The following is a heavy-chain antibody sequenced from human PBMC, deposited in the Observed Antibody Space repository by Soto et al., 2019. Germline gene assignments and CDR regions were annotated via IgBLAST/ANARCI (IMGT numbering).Heavy chain of an antibody. CDR2: ISGSYSGSISTV. CDR3: VCGSYSMTNY. Sequence: EVQLVESGGGLVQPGGSLRLSCAASGFTFSSYNMNWVRQAPGKGLEWVSYISGSYSGSISTVYYADSVKGRFTISRDNAKYSLFLQMNSLRDEDTAVYYCVCGSYSMTNYWGQGTLVTVSS. CDR1: GFTFSSYN. D-gene: IGHD1-26*01. J-gene: IGHJ4*02. V-gene: IGHV3-48*02.